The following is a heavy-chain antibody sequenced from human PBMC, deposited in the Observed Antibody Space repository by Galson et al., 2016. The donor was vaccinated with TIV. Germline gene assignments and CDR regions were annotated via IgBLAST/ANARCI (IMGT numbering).Heavy chain of an antibody. J-gene: IGHJ6*02. CDR3: ARGFNYGFGFYYEVDV. V-gene: IGHV1-2*02. CDR1: GYPFSAYY. D-gene: IGHD5-18*01. CDR2: INPYSGDT. Sequence: SVKVSCKASGYPFSAYYIHWVRQAPGQGLEWMGWINPYSGDTNYAQSFQGRASMTSDTPINTAYMELSRLRPDDTAIFFCARGFNYGFGFYYEVDVWGQGTTVTVSS.